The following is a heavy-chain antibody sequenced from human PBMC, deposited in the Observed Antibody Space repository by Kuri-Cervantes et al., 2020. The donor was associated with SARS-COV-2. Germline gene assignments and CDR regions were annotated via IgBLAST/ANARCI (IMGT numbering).Heavy chain of an antibody. J-gene: IGHJ5*02. V-gene: IGHV4-34*01. CDR1: GGSFSGYY. CDR2: INHSGST. Sequence: SQTLSLTCAVYGGSFSGYYWSWIRQPPGKGLEWIGEINHSGSTNYSPSLESRVTISVDTSRNQFSLRLRSVTAADTGVYYCAAGYSSVWYPTGLNWFDPWGQGTLVTVSS. CDR3: AAGYSSVWYPTGLNWFDP. D-gene: IGHD6-19*01.